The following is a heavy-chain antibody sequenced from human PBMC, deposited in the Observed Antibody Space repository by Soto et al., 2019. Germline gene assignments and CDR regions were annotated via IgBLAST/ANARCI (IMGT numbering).Heavy chain of an antibody. J-gene: IGHJ4*02. Sequence: QVQLVESGGGVVQPGRSLRLSCAASGFTFSYFAMHWVRHAPGKGLEWVSIIYHDGNNKYYAGSVKGRFTISRDNSKNTLYLQMNSLRDEDTAVYYCARGALEGSHCGGDCYTVDYWGQGTLVTVSS. CDR3: ARGALEGSHCGGDCYTVDY. V-gene: IGHV3-33*01. D-gene: IGHD2-21*02. CDR2: IYHDGNNK. CDR1: GFTFSYFA.